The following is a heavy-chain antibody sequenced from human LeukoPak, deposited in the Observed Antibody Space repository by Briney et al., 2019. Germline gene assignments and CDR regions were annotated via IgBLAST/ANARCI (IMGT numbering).Heavy chain of an antibody. V-gene: IGHV4-39*01. D-gene: IGHD4-17*01. CDR3: ARDYGDYVDAFDI. Sequence: SETLSLTCTVSGGSISSSSYYWGWIRQPPGKGLEWIGSIYYSGSTYYNPSLKSRVTISVDTSKYQFSLKLSSVTAADTAVYYCARDYGDYVDAFDIWGQGTMVTVSS. J-gene: IGHJ3*02. CDR2: IYYSGST. CDR1: GGSISSSSYY.